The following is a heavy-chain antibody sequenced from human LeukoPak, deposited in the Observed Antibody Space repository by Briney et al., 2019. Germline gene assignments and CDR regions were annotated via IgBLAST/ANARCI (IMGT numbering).Heavy chain of an antibody. CDR1: GYTLTELS. CDR3: ATSAPVARELLRGYWFDP. V-gene: IGHV1-24*01. CDR2: FDPEDGET. D-gene: IGHD1-26*01. J-gene: IGHJ5*02. Sequence: ASVKVSCKVSGYTLTELSMHWVRQAPGKGLEWMGGFDPEDGETIYAQKFQGRVTMTEDTSTDTAYMELSSLRSEDTAVYYCATSAPVARELLRGYWFDPWGQGTLVTISS.